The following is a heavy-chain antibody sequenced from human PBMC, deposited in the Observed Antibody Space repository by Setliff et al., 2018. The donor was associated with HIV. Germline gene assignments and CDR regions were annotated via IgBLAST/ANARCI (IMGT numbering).Heavy chain of an antibody. CDR2: IRSKAYGGTT. CDR3: ARGRLLWSGSYYYYYMDV. Sequence: GGSLRLSCTSSGFTFGDYAMSWVRQAPGKGLEWVGFIRSKAYGGTTEYAASVKGRFTISRDDSESIAYLQMNSLKTEDTAVYYCARGRLLWSGSYYYYYMDVWGKGTTVTVSS. V-gene: IGHV3-49*04. J-gene: IGHJ6*03. D-gene: IGHD3-10*01. CDR1: GFTFGDYA.